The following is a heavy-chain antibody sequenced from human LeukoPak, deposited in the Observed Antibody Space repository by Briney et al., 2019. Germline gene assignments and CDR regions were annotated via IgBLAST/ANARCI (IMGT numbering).Heavy chain of an antibody. Sequence: GASVKVSCKASGGTFSSYAISWVRQAPGQGLEWMGGIIPIFGTANYAQKFQGRVTITADKSTSTAYMELSSLRSEDTAMYYCARAQWVTTGRGDAFDIWGQGTMVSVSS. D-gene: IGHD4-17*01. CDR1: GGTFSSYA. J-gene: IGHJ3*02. CDR3: ARAQWVTTGRGDAFDI. CDR2: IIPIFGTA. V-gene: IGHV1-69*06.